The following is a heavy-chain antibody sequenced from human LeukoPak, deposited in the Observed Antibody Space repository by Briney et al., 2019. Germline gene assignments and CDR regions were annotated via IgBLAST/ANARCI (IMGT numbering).Heavy chain of an antibody. CDR3: TTAKDDY. CDR2: ITGSSDTI. V-gene: IGHV3-48*01. CDR1: GFTFSSYS. Sequence: GGSLRLSCAASGFTFSSYSMNWVRQTSGKRLEWVSYITGSSDTIYYADSVKGRFTISRDNARNSLFLQMNSLRAEDTAVYYCTTAKDDYWGQGTLVTVFS. J-gene: IGHJ4*02.